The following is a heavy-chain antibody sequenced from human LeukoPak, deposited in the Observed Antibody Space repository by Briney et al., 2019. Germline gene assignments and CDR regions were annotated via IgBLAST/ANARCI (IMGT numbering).Heavy chain of an antibody. D-gene: IGHD2-2*01. V-gene: IGHV4-39*01. J-gene: IGHJ6*03. CDR3: ARIKDIVVVPSTTPHYYMDV. Sequence: PSETLSLTCTVSGGSISSSSYYWGWIRQPPGKGLEWIGSIYYSGSTYYNPSLKSRVTISVDTSKNQFSLKLSSVTAADTAVYYCARIKDIVVVPSTTPHYYMDVWGKGTTVTVSS. CDR2: IYYSGST. CDR1: GGSISSSSYY.